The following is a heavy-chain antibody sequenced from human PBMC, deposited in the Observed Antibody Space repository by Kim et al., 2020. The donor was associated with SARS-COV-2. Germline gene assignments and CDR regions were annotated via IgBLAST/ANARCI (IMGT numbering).Heavy chain of an antibody. V-gene: IGHV3-33*01. J-gene: IGHJ6*02. D-gene: IGHD2-21*02. Sequence: GGSLRLSCAASGFTFSSYGMHWVRQAPGKGLEWVAVIWYDGSNKYYADSVKGRFTISRDNSKNTLYLQMNSLRAEDTAVYYCARDLKVVVTAIRAYYYGMDVWGQGTTVTVSS. CDR2: IWYDGSNK. CDR3: ARDLKVVVTAIRAYYYGMDV. CDR1: GFTFSSYG.